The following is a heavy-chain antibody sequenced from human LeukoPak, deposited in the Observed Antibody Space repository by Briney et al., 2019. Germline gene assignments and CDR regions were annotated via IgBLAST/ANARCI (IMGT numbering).Heavy chain of an antibody. J-gene: IGHJ4*02. Sequence: NSSETLSLTCAVDGGSFSGYYWSWIRQPPGKGLEWIGEINHSGGTNYNPSLKSRVTISVDTSKNQFSLKLSSVTAADTAVYYCARVVPVAGITWGQGTLVTVSS. CDR2: INHSGGT. V-gene: IGHV4-34*01. CDR3: ARVVPVAGIT. D-gene: IGHD6-19*01. CDR1: GGSFSGYY.